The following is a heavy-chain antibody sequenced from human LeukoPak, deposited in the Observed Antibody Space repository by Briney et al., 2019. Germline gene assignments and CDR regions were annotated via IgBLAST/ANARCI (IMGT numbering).Heavy chain of an antibody. CDR1: GFTFSSYS. Sequence: GGSLRLSCAASGFTFSSYSMNWVRQAPGKGLEWVSSISSSSSYIYYADSVEGRFTISRDNAKNSLYLQMNSLRAEDTAVYYCARMTGTIRFDPWGQGTLVTVSS. V-gene: IGHV3-21*01. J-gene: IGHJ5*02. D-gene: IGHD1-7*01. CDR3: ARMTGTIRFDP. CDR2: ISSSSSYI.